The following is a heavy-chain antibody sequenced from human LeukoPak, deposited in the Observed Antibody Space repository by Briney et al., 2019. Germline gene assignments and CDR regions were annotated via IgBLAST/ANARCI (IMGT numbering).Heavy chain of an antibody. CDR1: GFTFSDYY. J-gene: IGHJ4*02. CDR2: ISSSGSST. V-gene: IGHV3-11*01. D-gene: IGHD3-22*01. Sequence: GGSLRLSCAASGFTFSDYYMSWIRQAPGKGLEWVSYISSSGSSTYYADSVKGRFTISRDNAKKSLYLQMNSLRAEDTAVYYCARERTYQYDSSGYFDYWGQGTLVTVSS. CDR3: ARERTYQYDSSGYFDY.